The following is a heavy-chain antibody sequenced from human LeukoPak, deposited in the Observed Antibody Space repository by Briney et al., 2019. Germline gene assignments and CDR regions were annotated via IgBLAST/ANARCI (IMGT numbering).Heavy chain of an antibody. Sequence: GGSLRLSCAASGFTFSSYAMSWVRQAPGKGLEWVSAISGSGGSTYYADSVKGRFTISRDNSKNTLYLQMNSLRAEDTAVYYCARDLIQLWFSGYYYGMDVWGQGTTVTVSS. V-gene: IGHV3-23*01. J-gene: IGHJ6*02. CDR3: ARDLIQLWFSGYYYGMDV. CDR2: ISGSGGST. CDR1: GFTFSSYA. D-gene: IGHD5-18*01.